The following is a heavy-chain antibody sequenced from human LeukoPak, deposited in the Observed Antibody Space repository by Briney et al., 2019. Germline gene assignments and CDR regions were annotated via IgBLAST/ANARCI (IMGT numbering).Heavy chain of an antibody. D-gene: IGHD3-22*01. V-gene: IGHV1-69*04. J-gene: IGHJ4*02. CDR1: GCTFSSYA. CDR3: ARDRSAYYDSSGYNLDY. CDR2: IIPILGIA. Sequence: SSVKVSCKASGCTFSSYAISWVRQAPGQGLEWMGRIIPILGIAHYAQTFHGRVTITADKSTSTAYMELSSLRSEDTAVYYCARDRSAYYDSSGYNLDYWGQGTLVTVSS.